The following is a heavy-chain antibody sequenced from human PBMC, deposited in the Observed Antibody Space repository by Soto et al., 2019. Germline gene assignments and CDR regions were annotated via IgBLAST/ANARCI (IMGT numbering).Heavy chain of an antibody. V-gene: IGHV3-23*01. D-gene: IGHD6-19*01. Sequence: EVQLLESGGGLVQPGGSLRLSCAASGFTFRNYAMSWVRQAPGKGLEWVSAIHGSGGSAYYADSVKGRFTVSRDDSKNTLYLQMSSLRVDDTALYYCAKDAVAGNGECDWFAPWGQGTLVTVSS. CDR3: AKDAVAGNGECDWFAP. CDR2: IHGSGGSA. CDR1: GFTFRNYA. J-gene: IGHJ5*02.